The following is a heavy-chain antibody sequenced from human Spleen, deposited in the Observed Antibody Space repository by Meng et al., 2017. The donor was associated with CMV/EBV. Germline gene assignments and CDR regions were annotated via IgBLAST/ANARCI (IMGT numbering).Heavy chain of an antibody. D-gene: IGHD1-26*01. CDR2: IGNRGSYI. Sequence: GESLKISCAASGFNFNDSYMSWIRQAPGRGLEWLSGIGNRGSYIKYADSVKGRFTVSRDNTKSSLFLQMNSLRVEDTAVYYCAKNYRWELPDHWGQGTLVTVSS. V-gene: IGHV3-11*01. J-gene: IGHJ5*02. CDR3: AKNYRWELPDH. CDR1: GFNFNDSY.